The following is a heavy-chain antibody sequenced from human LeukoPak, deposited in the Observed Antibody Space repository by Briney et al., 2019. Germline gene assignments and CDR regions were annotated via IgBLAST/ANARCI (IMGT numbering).Heavy chain of an antibody. J-gene: IGHJ4*02. CDR2: ISAYNGNT. D-gene: IGHD2-2*01. Sequence: ASVKVSCKASGYTFTSYGISWVRQAPGQGLEWMGWISAYNGNTNYAQKLQGGVTMTTDTSTSTAYMELRSLRSDDTAVYYCARDLPLVVPAAMGAPEGFDYWGQGTLVTVSS. CDR3: ARDLPLVVPAAMGAPEGFDY. V-gene: IGHV1-18*01. CDR1: GYTFTSYG.